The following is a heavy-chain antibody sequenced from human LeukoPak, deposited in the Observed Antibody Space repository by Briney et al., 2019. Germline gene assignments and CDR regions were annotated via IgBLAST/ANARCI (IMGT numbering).Heavy chain of an antibody. J-gene: IGHJ4*02. CDR2: IKQDESEK. Sequence: GGSLRLSCAASGFSFKSYAMNWVRQAPGKGLEWVANIKQDESEKYYVDSVKGRFTISRDNAKSSLYLQMNSLRAEDTAVYYCARALDSSSSRYQAFEEWGQGTLVTVSS. CDR3: ARALDSSSSRYQAFEE. V-gene: IGHV3-7*01. D-gene: IGHD2-2*01. CDR1: GFSFKSYA.